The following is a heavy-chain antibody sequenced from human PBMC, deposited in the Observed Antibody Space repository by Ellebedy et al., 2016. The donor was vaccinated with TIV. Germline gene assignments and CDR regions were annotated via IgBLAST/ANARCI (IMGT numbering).Heavy chain of an antibody. CDR2: INPNSGGT. V-gene: IGHV1-2*04. J-gene: IGHJ4*02. CDR3: ATSVAAAGTWAFYY. D-gene: IGHD6-13*01. CDR1: GYTFTGYY. Sequence: AASVKVSCKASGYTFTGYYMHWVRQAPGQGLEWMGWINPNSGGTNYAQKFQDWVTMTRDTSISTAYMELSSLRSEDTAVYYCATSVAAAGTWAFYYWGQGTLVTVSS.